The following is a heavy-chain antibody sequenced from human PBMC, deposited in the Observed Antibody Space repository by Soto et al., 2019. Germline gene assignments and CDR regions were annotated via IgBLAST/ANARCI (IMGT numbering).Heavy chain of an antibody. J-gene: IGHJ4*02. D-gene: IGHD4-17*01. CDR3: ARARYGEISI. V-gene: IGHV4-59*01. Sequence: PSEILSLTCTVSGGSISSYYWSWIRQPPGKGLEWIGYIYNSGSTNYNPSLKSRVTISVDMSKNQFSLKLSSVTAADTAVYYCARARYGEISIWGRGTLVTVSS. CDR1: GGSISSYY. CDR2: IYNSGST.